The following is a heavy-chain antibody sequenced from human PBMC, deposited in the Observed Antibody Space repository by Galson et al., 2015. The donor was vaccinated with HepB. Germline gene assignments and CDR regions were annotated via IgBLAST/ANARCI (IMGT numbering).Heavy chain of an antibody. CDR2: INRNGGFT. D-gene: IGHD3-3*01. CDR1: GFIFDDYG. V-gene: IGHV3-20*04. CDR3: VRGGFWSGYLGLDYYYFYYMDV. Sequence: SLRLSCAASGFIFDDYGMSWVRQSPGKGLEWVSGINRNGGFTAYADSVKGRFTISRDNAKNSLYLQRNSLRADDTALYYCVRGGFWSGYLGLDYYYFYYMDVWGKGTTVTVSS. J-gene: IGHJ6*03.